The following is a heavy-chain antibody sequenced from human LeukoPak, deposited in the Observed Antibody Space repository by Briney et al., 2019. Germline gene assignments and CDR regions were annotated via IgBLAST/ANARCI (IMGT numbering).Heavy chain of an antibody. D-gene: IGHD3-3*01. J-gene: IGHJ4*02. CDR3: ARGYYDFWSGYYRYFDY. CDR2: TYYRSKWYN. Sequence: SQTLSLTCAISGDSVSSNSAAWNWIRQSPSRGLEWLGRTYYRSKWYNDYAVSVESRITINPDTSKNQFSLQLNSVTPEDTAVYYCARGYYDFWSGYYRYFDYWGQGTLVTVTS. V-gene: IGHV6-1*01. CDR1: GDSVSSNSAA.